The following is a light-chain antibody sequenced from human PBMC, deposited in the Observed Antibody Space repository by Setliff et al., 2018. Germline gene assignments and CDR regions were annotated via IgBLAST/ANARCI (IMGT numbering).Light chain of an antibody. CDR2: TNK. J-gene: IGLJ2*01. CDR3: AVWDDNLNGPV. Sequence: QSALTQPPSASGTPGQRVTIACSGTSSNIGSNAVNWYQQFPGTAPRLLIQTNKRRHVGVPDRFSGSKSGASASLSISSLQSGDAADYYCAVWDDNLNGPVFGGGTKVTVL. V-gene: IGLV1-44*01. CDR1: SSNIGSNA.